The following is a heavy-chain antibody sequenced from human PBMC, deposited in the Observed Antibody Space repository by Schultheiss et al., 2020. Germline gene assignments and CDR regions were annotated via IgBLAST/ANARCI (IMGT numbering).Heavy chain of an antibody. CDR1: GGSISSGGYY. D-gene: IGHD6-19*01. J-gene: IGHJ4*02. Sequence: SETLSLTCTVSGGSISSGGYYWSWIRQPAGKGLEWIGRIYASGSTYYNPSLKSRVTISVDTSKNQFSLKLSSVTAADTAVYYCARGRSSGWARSYYFDYWGQGTLVTGYS. CDR3: ARGRSSGWARSYYFDY. CDR2: IYASGST. V-gene: IGHV4-61*02.